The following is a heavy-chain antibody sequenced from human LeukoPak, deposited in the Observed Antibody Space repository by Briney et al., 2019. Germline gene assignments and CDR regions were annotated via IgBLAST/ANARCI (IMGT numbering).Heavy chain of an antibody. CDR2: IYDSGST. Sequence: PSETLSLTCTVSGGSISSYHWSRFRQAPGKGLEWIGYIYDSGSTNFNPSLKSRVTISVDTSKNQFSLKLSSVTAADTAVYYRAGRDANVNIVPTLFPFDYWGQGTLVTVSS. CDR1: GGSISSYH. CDR3: AGRDANVNIVPTLFPFDY. V-gene: IGHV4-59*01. D-gene: IGHD5-12*01. J-gene: IGHJ4*02.